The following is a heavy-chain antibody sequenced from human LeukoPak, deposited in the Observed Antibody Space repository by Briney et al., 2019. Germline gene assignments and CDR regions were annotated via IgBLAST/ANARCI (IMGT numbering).Heavy chain of an antibody. Sequence: GGSLRLSCAASGFTFDDYAMHWVRQAPGKGLEWVSGISWNSGSIGYADSVKGRFTISRDNAKNSLYLQMNSLRAEDTASYYCAKDEASTREWELPPRGWFDPWGQGTLVTVSS. V-gene: IGHV3-9*01. J-gene: IGHJ5*02. CDR2: ISWNSGSI. CDR3: AKDEASTREWELPPRGWFDP. D-gene: IGHD1-26*01. CDR1: GFTFDDYA.